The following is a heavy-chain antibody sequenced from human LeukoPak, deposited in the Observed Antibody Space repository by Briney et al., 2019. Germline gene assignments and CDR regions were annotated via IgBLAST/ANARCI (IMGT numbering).Heavy chain of an antibody. CDR1: GIPLSNYG. Sequence: GPLRLSCAVSGIPLSNYGMSWVRQAPGKGLEWVAGISDSGGRTNYADSVKGRFTISRDNPKNTLYLQMNSLRAEDTAVYFCAKRGVVIRVILVGFHKEAYYFDSWGQGALVTVSS. J-gene: IGHJ4*02. V-gene: IGHV3-23*01. CDR3: AKRGVVIRVILVGFHKEAYYFDS. D-gene: IGHD3-22*01. CDR2: ISDSGGRT.